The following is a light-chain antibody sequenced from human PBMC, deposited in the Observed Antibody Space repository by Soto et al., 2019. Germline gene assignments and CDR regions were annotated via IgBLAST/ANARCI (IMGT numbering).Light chain of an antibody. J-gene: IGKJ4*01. CDR1: QDIRGA. V-gene: IGKV1-13*02. CDR2: DVS. Sequence: AIQLTQSPSSLSASVGDRVTITCRASQDIRGALAWYQQKPGKAPKFLIFDVSTLQSGVPSRFSGSGSGTDFTLTISSLQPEDFGTYYCQQRSNWPSTFGGGTKVDIK. CDR3: QQRSNWPST.